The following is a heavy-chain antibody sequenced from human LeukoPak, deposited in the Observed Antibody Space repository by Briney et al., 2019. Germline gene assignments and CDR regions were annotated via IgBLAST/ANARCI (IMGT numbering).Heavy chain of an antibody. CDR2: IYYSGST. V-gene: IGHV4-39*01. CDR3: YYYYYGMDV. CDR1: GGSISSSSYY. Sequence: SETLSLTCTVSGGSISSSSYYWGWIRQPPGKGLVWIGSIYYSGSTYYNPSLKSRVTISVDTSKNQFSLKLSSVTAADTAVYYCYYYYYGMDVWGQGTTVTVS. J-gene: IGHJ6*02.